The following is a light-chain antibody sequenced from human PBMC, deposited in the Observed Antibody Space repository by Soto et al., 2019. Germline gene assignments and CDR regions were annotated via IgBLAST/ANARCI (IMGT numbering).Light chain of an antibody. J-gene: IGKJ2*01. CDR1: QSGLYSSSNKNY. CDR3: QQYYYTPYT. Sequence: DIVMTQPLDSLAASLGERATAHCKSSQSGLYSSSNKNYLAWYQQKPGQPPKLLIYWASTPESRVPDRFSGAASATYFTITISSLQAEVVVVYYCQQYYYTPYTFGQGTKLEIK. V-gene: IGKV4-1*01. CDR2: WAS.